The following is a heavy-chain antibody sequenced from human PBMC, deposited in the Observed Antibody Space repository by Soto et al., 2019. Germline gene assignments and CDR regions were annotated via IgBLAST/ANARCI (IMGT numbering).Heavy chain of an antibody. CDR2: ISAHNGNT. V-gene: IGHV1-18*01. D-gene: IGHD1-1*01. CDR1: GYAFTTYG. CDR3: ARGRYGDY. J-gene: IGHJ4*02. Sequence: QVHLVQSGAEVKKPGASVKVSCKGSGYAFTTYGITWVRQAPGQGLEWMGWISAHNGNTNYAQKRQGRVTVTRDTSTSTAYMDLGSLRSDDTAVYYCARGRYGDYWGQGALVTVSS.